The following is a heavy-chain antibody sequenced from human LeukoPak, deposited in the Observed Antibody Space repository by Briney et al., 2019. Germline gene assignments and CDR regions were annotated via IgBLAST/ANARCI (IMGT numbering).Heavy chain of an antibody. Sequence: ASVKVSCKASGYTFTSYGISWVRQAPGQGLEWMGWISAYNGNTNYAQKLQGRVTTTTDTSTSTAYMELRSLRSDDTAVYYCARDPAVAGTLRFSDYWGQGTLVTVSS. D-gene: IGHD6-19*01. CDR2: ISAYNGNT. J-gene: IGHJ4*02. V-gene: IGHV1-18*01. CDR3: ARDPAVAGTLRFSDY. CDR1: GYTFTSYG.